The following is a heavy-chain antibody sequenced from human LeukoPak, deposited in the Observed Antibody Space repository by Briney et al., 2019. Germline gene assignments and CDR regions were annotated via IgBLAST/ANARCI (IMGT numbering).Heavy chain of an antibody. CDR3: AELGITMIGGV. V-gene: IGHV3-48*03. CDR1: GFTFSSYE. Sequence: GGSLRLSCAASGFTFSSYEMNWVRPAPGKGLEWVSYISNSGRTIYYTDSVKGRFTIATYNATNSLYLQIHSLRAEEPDVNYCAELGITMIGGVWGKGTTVTISS. D-gene: IGHD3-10*02. J-gene: IGHJ6*04. CDR2: ISNSGRTI.